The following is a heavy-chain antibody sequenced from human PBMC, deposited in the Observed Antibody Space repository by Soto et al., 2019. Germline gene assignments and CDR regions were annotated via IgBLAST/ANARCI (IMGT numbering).Heavy chain of an antibody. CDR1: GFTLSSYS. CDR3: ARETGLRSSGWSYYFDF. Sequence: VQLVESGGGLVPPGGSLRLCCIASGFTLSSYSMHCVRQAPGKGLEWVSYLSGSGGTIYYADSVKGRFTISRDNAKNSLSVQMNSLRDEDTAVYFCARETGLRSSGWSYYFDFWGQGTRVTVSS. CDR2: LSGSGGTI. J-gene: IGHJ4*02. D-gene: IGHD6-19*01. V-gene: IGHV3-48*02.